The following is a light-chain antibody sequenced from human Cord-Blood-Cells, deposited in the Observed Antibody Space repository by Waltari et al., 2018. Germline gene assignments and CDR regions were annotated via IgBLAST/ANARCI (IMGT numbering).Light chain of an antibody. Sequence: EIVLTQSPGTLSLSPGERATLSCRASQSVSSSYLAWYQQKPGQAPSLLIYGASSRAAGIPDRFSGSGSGTDFTLTIIRLGPEDFAVYYCQQYGSSPNSFGQGTKLEIK. J-gene: IGKJ2*03. CDR1: QSVSSSY. V-gene: IGKV3-20*01. CDR2: GAS. CDR3: QQYGSSPNS.